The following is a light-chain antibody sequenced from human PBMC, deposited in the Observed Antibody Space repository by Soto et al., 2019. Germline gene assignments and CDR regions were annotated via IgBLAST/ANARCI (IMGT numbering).Light chain of an antibody. Sequence: SALTQPASVSGSPGQSITISCTGTRSDIGGYKYVSWYQQYPGKAPKLMIYEVSNRPSGVSNRFSGSKSGNTASLTISGLQAEDEADYYCSSHTTSNTWVFGGGTKLTVL. V-gene: IGLV2-14*01. CDR3: SSHTTSNTWV. J-gene: IGLJ3*02. CDR1: RSDIGGYKY. CDR2: EVS.